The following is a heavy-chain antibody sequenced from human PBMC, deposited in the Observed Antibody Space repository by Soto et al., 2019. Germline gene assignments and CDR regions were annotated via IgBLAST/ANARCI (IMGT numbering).Heavy chain of an antibody. D-gene: IGHD1-7*01. CDR2: ISSSSSYI. CDR3: ARHTTGTTGGYYYYYMDV. CDR1: GFTFSSYS. Sequence: GSLRLSCAASGFTFSSYSMNWVRQAPGKGLEWVSSISSSSSYIYYADSVKGRFTISRDNAKNSLYLQMNSLRAEDTAVYYCARHTTGTTGGYYYYYMDVWGKGTTVTVSS. J-gene: IGHJ6*03. V-gene: IGHV3-21*01.